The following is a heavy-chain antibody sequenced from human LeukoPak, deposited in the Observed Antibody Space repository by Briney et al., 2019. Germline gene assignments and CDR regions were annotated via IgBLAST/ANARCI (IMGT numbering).Heavy chain of an antibody. CDR1: GFTFSSYW. Sequence: PGGSLRLSCAASGFTFSSYWMHWVRQAPGKGLVWVSRINSDGSSTSYADSVKGRFTISRDNAKNTLYLQMNSLRAEDTALYYCAKETNFVVRGVTRLYYFDYWGQGTLVTVSS. V-gene: IGHV3-74*01. CDR2: INSDGSST. J-gene: IGHJ4*02. CDR3: AKETNFVVRGVTRLYYFDY. D-gene: IGHD3-10*01.